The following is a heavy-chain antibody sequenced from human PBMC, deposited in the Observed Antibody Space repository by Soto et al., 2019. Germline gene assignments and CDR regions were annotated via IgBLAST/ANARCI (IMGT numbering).Heavy chain of an antibody. CDR2: ISGSGGST. V-gene: IGHV3-23*01. CDR1: GFTFSSYA. Sequence: EVQLLESGGGLVQPGGSLRLSCAASGFTFSSYAMSWVRQAPGKGLEWVSGISGSGGSTYYADSVKGRFTISRDNSKNTQYLQMTSLRAEDTAVYYCAKRLTSYYGMDVWGQGTTVTVSS. CDR3: AKRLTSYYGMDV. J-gene: IGHJ6*02. D-gene: IGHD2-21*02.